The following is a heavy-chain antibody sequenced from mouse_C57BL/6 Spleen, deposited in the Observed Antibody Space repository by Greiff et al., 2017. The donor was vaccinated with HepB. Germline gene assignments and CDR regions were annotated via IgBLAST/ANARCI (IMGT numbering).Heavy chain of an antibody. CDR1: GFTFSDYG. D-gene: IGHD1-1*01. CDR3: ERLITTVPSYYAMDY. J-gene: IGHJ4*01. Sequence: EVKLVESGGGLVKPGGSLKLSCAASGFTFSDYGMHWVRQAPEKGLEWVAYISSGSSTIYYADTVKGRFTISRDNAKNTLFLQMTSLRSEDTAMYYCERLITTVPSYYAMDYWGQGTSVTVSS. V-gene: IGHV5-17*01. CDR2: ISSGSSTI.